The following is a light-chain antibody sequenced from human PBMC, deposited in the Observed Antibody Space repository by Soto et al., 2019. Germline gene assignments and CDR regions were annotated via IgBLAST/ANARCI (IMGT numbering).Light chain of an antibody. CDR1: QSLLNSNGYNY. CDR3: MHALTAPPT. CDR2: LGS. Sequence: DLVMTQSPLTLPVTPGEPASICCRSSQSLLNSNGYNYLEWYLQKPGQSPQLLIYLGSNRASGVPDRFSGSGSGTDFTLKISRVEAEDVGVYHCMHALTAPPTFGQGTKVEIK. J-gene: IGKJ1*01. V-gene: IGKV2-28*01.